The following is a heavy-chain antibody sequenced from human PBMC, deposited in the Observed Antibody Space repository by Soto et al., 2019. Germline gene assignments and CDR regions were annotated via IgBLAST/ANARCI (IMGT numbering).Heavy chain of an antibody. D-gene: IGHD1-26*01. Sequence: SLKVSCKASGGTFSSYAISWVRQAPGQGLEWMGGIIPIFGTANYAQKFQGRVTITADESTSTAYMELSSLRSEDTAVYYCASSIVGATSAWFDPWGQGTLVTVSS. V-gene: IGHV1-69*13. J-gene: IGHJ5*02. CDR1: GGTFSSYA. CDR2: IIPIFGTA. CDR3: ASSIVGATSAWFDP.